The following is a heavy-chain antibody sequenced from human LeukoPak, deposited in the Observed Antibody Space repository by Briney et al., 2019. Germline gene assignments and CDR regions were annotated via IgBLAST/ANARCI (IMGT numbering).Heavy chain of an antibody. J-gene: IGHJ4*02. CDR3: ARLGGYYYDSSGSDY. Sequence: SETLSLTCAVYGGSFSGYYWRWIRQPPGKGLEWIGEINHSGSTYYNPSLKSRVTISVDTSKNQFSLKLSSVTAADTAVYYCARLGGYYYDSSGSDYWGQGTLVTVSS. CDR2: INHSGST. CDR1: GGSFSGYY. V-gene: IGHV4-34*01. D-gene: IGHD3-22*01.